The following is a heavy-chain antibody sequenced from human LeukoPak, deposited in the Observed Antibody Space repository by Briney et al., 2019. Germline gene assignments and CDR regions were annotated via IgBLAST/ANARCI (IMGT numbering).Heavy chain of an antibody. CDR1: GGSFSGYY. D-gene: IGHD5-18*01. Sequence: SETLSLTCAVYGGSFSGYYWSWIRQPPGKGLEWIGEINHSGSTNYNPSLKSRVTISVDTSKNQFSLKLSSATAADTAVYYYARVRPTRSRYNYGNNWFDPWGQGTLVTVSS. CDR3: ARVRPTRSRYNYGNNWFDP. J-gene: IGHJ5*02. CDR2: INHSGST. V-gene: IGHV4-34*01.